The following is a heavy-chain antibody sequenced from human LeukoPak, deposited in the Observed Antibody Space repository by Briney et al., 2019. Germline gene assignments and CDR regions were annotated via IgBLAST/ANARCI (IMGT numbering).Heavy chain of an antibody. J-gene: IGHJ5*02. CDR1: GGSFSGYY. CDR3: ASRTFIVVVTAIPRGGWFDP. V-gene: IGHV4-34*01. D-gene: IGHD2-21*02. CDR2: INHSGST. Sequence: SETLSLTCAVYGGSFSGYYWSWIRQAPGKGLEWIGEINHSGSTNYNPSLKSRVTISVDTSKNQFSLKLSSVTAADTAVYYCASRTFIVVVTAIPRGGWFDPWGQGTLVTVSS.